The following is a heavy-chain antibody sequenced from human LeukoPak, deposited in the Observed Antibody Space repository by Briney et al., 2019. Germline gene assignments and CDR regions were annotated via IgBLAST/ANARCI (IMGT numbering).Heavy chain of an antibody. V-gene: IGHV3-72*01. CDR2: IRNSVDSSTT. CDR3: ARGHSGTSDRLDP. Sequence: PGGSLRLSCAASGFTFSDHYMDWVRQAPGKGLEWVGRIRNSVDSSTTAYAASVKGRFSISRDYSKNSLYLQMNSLKIEDTAVYFCARGHSGTSDRLDPWGQGTLVTVSS. CDR1: GFTFSDHY. D-gene: IGHD1-26*01. J-gene: IGHJ5*02.